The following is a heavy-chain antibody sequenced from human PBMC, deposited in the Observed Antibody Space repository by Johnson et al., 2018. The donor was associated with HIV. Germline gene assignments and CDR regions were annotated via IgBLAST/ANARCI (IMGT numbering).Heavy chain of an antibody. CDR1: GFTFSSYA. CDR2: ISYDGSNK. D-gene: IGHD3-9*01. V-gene: IGHV3-30*04. Sequence: QVQLVESGGGVVQPGRSLRLSCAASGFTFSSYAMHWVRQAPGKGLEWVAIISYDGSNKYYADSVKGRFTISRDNSKNTLYLQMNSLRAEDTAVYYCAKDLRVFDWFNAYDAFDIWGQGTMVTVSS. J-gene: IGHJ3*02. CDR3: AKDLRVFDWFNAYDAFDI.